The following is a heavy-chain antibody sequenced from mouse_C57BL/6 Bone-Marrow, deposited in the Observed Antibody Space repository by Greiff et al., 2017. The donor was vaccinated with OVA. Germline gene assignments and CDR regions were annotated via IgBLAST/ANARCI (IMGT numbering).Heavy chain of an antibody. J-gene: IGHJ3*01. V-gene: IGHV5-16*01. CDR3: ARGFAY. CDR1: GFTFSDYY. CDR2: INYDGSST. Sequence: EVMLVESEGGLVQPGSSMKLSCTASGFTFSDYYMAWVRQVPEKGLEWVANINYDGSSTYYLDSLKSRFIISRDNAKNILYLQMSSLKSEDTATYYCARGFAYWGQGTLVTVSA.